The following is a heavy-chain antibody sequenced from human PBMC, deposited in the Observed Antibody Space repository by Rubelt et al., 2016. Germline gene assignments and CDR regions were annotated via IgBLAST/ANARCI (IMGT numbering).Heavy chain of an antibody. J-gene: IGHJ5*02. CDR3: AKAAGASAGKGGWFDP. CDR1: GFTFCSYT. D-gene: IGHD6-25*01. CDR2: VSGRGVST. V-gene: IGHV3-23*04. Sequence: EVQPVESGGGLVQPGGSLRLSCAASGFTFCSYTMNWVRQAPGKGLEWVSAVSGRGVSTYYADSVKGRFTISRDNSKNTLELQMKSRRADDGAVYYCAKAAGASAGKGGWFDPWGQGTLVTVSS.